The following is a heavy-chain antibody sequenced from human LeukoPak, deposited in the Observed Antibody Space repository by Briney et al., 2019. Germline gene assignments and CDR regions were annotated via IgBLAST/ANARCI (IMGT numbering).Heavy chain of an antibody. CDR2: IRSKANSYAT. J-gene: IGHJ6*02. Sequence: GGSLRLSCAASGFTFSGSAMHWVRQASGKGLEWVGRIRSKANSYATAYAASVKGRFTISRDDSKNTAYLQMNSLKTEDTAVYYCTRQGDWNSAAPLYYGMDVWGQGTTVTVSS. D-gene: IGHD2-2*01. CDR1: GFTFSGSA. V-gene: IGHV3-73*01. CDR3: TRQGDWNSAAPLYYGMDV.